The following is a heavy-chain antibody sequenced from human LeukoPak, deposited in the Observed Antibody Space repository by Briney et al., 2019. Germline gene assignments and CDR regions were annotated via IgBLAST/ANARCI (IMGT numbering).Heavy chain of an antibody. Sequence: PSETLSLTCTVSGASIRDTSYYWGWVRQPPGKGLEWIGSVYHNGNTYFNPSLKSRFTQSVDTSKNQFSLRLNSVTAADTADYYCARNSYYDNSGEGAFDIWGQGTMVTVSS. V-gene: IGHV4-39*07. CDR3: ARNSYYDNSGEGAFDI. D-gene: IGHD3-22*01. J-gene: IGHJ3*02. CDR2: VYHNGNT. CDR1: GASIRDTSYY.